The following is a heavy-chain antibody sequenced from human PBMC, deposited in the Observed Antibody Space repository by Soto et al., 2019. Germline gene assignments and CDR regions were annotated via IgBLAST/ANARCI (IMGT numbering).Heavy chain of an antibody. V-gene: IGHV1-2*02. CDR3: TRGTGFWSGYYRYYGMDV. J-gene: IGHJ6*02. CDR1: GYSFAGYL. Sequence: QVQLVQSGAEVKKPGASVKVSCKASGYSFAGYLLHWLRQAPGQGLEWMGWINTDSGDTKYARKFQGRVTMTRDTSTSTGYMELSSLRSDDTAVYHCTRGTGFWSGYYRYYGMDVWGQGTTVTVSS. D-gene: IGHD3-3*01. CDR2: INTDSGDT.